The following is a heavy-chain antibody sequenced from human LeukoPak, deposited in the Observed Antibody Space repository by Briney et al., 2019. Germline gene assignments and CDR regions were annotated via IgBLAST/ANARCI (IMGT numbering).Heavy chain of an antibody. V-gene: IGHV4-31*11. Sequence: PSQTLSLTCAVSGGSISSGGYSWSWIRQHPGKGLEWIGYIYYSGTTYYNPSLESRVTLSVDTSKNQFSLRLSSVTAADTAVYYCARYRDSGGRLAFDIWGQGTMATVSS. CDR1: GGSISSGGYS. J-gene: IGHJ3*02. CDR3: ARYRDSGGRLAFDI. CDR2: IYYSGTT. D-gene: IGHD2-15*01.